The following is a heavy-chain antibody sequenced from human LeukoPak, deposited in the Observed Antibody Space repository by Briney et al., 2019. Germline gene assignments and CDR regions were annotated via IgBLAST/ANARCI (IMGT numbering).Heavy chain of an antibody. CDR1: GFTFSDYY. D-gene: IGHD3-3*01. CDR3: ARHRGLEWLLYFDY. V-gene: IGHV3-11*01. Sequence: GGSLRLSCAASGFTFSDYYMSWIRQAPGKGLEWVSYISSSGSTIYYADSVKGRFTISRDNAKNSLYLQMNSLGAEDTAVYYCARHRGLEWLLYFDYWGQGTLVTVSS. CDR2: ISSSGSTI. J-gene: IGHJ4*02.